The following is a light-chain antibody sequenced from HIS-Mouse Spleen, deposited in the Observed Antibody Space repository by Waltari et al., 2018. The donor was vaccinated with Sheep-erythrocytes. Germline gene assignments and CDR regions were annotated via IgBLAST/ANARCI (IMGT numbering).Light chain of an antibody. CDR2: DAS. CDR3: QQRSNWYT. V-gene: IGKV3-11*01. Sequence: EIVLTQSPPTLSLSPGERATLSCRPSQSVSSYLAWYQQKPGQAPRHLIYDASNRATGIPARFSGSGSGTDFTLTISSLEPEDFAVYYCQQRSNWYTFGQGTKLEIK. CDR1: QSVSSY. J-gene: IGKJ2*01.